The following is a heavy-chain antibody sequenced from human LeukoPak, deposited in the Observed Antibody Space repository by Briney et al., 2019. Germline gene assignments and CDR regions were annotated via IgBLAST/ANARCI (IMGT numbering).Heavy chain of an antibody. J-gene: IGHJ6*02. V-gene: IGHV4-59*01. CDR1: GGSIRNYY. CDR2: IYYTENT. Sequence: PSETLSLTCTVSGGSIRNYYWSWIRQPPGKGLEWIGYIYYTENTNYNPSLKSRVTISVDTSKNQFSLKLSSVTAADTAVYYCARSDFWSGYYIGGYYYGMDVWGQGTTVTVSS. CDR3: ARSDFWSGYYIGGYYYGMDV. D-gene: IGHD3-3*01.